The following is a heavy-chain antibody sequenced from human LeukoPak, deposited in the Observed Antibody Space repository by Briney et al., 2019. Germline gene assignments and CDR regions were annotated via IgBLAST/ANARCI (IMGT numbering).Heavy chain of an antibody. J-gene: IGHJ4*02. CDR2: INHSGST. CDR3: AQYSSSSDGTTFDY. V-gene: IGHV4-34*01. D-gene: IGHD6-6*01. CDR1: GGSFSGYY. Sequence: ETLSLTCAVYGGSFSGYYWSWIRQPPGKGLEWIGEINHSGSTNYNPSLKSRVTISVDTSKNQFSQKLSSVTAADTAVYYCAQYSSSSDGTTFDYWGQGTLVTVSS.